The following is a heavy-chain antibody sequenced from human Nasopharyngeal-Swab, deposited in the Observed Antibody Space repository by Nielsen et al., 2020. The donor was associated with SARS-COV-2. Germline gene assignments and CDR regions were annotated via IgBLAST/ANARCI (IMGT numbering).Heavy chain of an antibody. V-gene: IGHV1-24*01. CDR3: AREPGDGVSWFDP. D-gene: IGHD3-10*01. CDR2: FDPEDGET. CDR1: GYTLTELS. J-gene: IGHJ5*02. Sequence: ASVKVSCKVSGYTLTELSMHWVRQAPGKGLEWMGGFDPEDGETIYAQKFQGRVTMTRDTSTSTVYMELSSLRSEDTAVYYCAREPGDGVSWFDPWGQGTLVTVSS.